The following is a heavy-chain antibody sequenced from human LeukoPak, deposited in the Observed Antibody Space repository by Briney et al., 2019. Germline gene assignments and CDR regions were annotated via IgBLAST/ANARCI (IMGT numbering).Heavy chain of an antibody. CDR1: GFTFSSYG. Sequence: PGGSLRLSCAASGFTFSSYGMHWVRQAPGQGLEWVAVIWYDGSNKYYADSVKGRFTISRDNSKNTLYLQMNSLRAEDTAVYYCAKDRETYYYDSSGLDYWGQGTLVTVSS. CDR3: AKDRETYYYDSSGLDY. CDR2: IWYDGSNK. J-gene: IGHJ4*02. V-gene: IGHV3-33*06. D-gene: IGHD3-22*01.